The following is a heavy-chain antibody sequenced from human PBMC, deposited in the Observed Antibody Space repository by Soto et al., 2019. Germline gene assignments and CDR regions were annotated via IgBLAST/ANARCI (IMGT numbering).Heavy chain of an antibody. D-gene: IGHD1-26*01. J-gene: IGHJ4*02. CDR2: IIPIFGTA. CDR1: GGTFSSYA. V-gene: IGHV1-69*01. Sequence: QVQLVQSGAEVKKPGSSVKVSCKASGGTFSSYAISWVRQAPGQGLEWMGGIIPIFGTANYAQKFQGRVTITADDSTSTAYMELSSLRSEDTAVYYCARVDVGVGATRGVFDYWGQGTLVTVSS. CDR3: ARVDVGVGATRGVFDY.